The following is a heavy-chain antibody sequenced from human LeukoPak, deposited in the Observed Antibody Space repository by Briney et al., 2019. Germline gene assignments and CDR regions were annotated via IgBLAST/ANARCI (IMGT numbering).Heavy chain of an antibody. V-gene: IGHV4-59*01. J-gene: IGHJ5*02. CDR1: GDSISSYY. D-gene: IGHD6-13*01. CDR3: ARGGAYSSSLYARFDP. CDR2: IYYSGTT. Sequence: SETLSLTCTVSGDSISSYYWSWIRQPPGKGLQWIGYIYYSGTTNYNPSLKSRVSISIDTSKNHFSLKLSSVTAADTAVYYCARGGAYSSSLYARFDPWGQGTLVTVSS.